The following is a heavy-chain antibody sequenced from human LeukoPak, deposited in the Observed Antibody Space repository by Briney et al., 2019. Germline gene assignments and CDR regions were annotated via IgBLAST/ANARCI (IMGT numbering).Heavy chain of an antibody. CDR1: GGSISSGAYY. CDR3: ATQILESSAERRWFDP. J-gene: IGHJ5*02. V-gene: IGHV4-31*03. D-gene: IGHD3-22*01. Sequence: SQTLSLTCTVSGGSISSGAYYWSWIRQHPGKGLEWIADIYYNGITHYNPSLKSRLTISMDTSKNQFSLKLNSVSAADTAVYFCATQILESSAERRWFDPWGQGTLVTVSP. CDR2: IYYNGIT.